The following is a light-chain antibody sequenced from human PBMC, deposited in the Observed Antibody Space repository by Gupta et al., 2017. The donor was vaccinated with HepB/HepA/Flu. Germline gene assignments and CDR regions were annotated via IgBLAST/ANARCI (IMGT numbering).Light chain of an antibody. CDR1: SSAVGGYNY. J-gene: IGLJ1*01. CDR3: SSYTSSSTLYV. Sequence: QSALTHPASVSGSPGQSITISCPGTSSAVGGYNYVSWYQQHPDKAPKLMIYDVTDRPSGVSNRFSGSKSGNTASLTISGLQAEDEADYYCSSYTSSSTLYVFGTGTKVTVL. CDR2: DVT. V-gene: IGLV2-14*03.